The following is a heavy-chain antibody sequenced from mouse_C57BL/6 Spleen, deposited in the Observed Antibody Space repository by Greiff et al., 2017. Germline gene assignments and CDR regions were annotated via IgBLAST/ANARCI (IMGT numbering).Heavy chain of an antibody. D-gene: IGHD3-2*02. CDR2: IDPSDSYT. V-gene: IGHV1-69*01. Sequence: VQLQQPGAELVMPGASVKLSCKASGYTFTSYWMHWVKQRPGQGLEWIGEIDPSDSYTNYNQKFKGKSTLTVDKSSSTAYMQLSSLKDEDSAVYYCARDSSGYFDYWGQGTTITVS. CDR1: GYTFTSYW. CDR3: ARDSSGYFDY. J-gene: IGHJ2*01.